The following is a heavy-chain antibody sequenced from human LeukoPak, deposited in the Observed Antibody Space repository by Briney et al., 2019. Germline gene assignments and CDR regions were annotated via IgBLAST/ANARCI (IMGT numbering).Heavy chain of an antibody. Sequence: ASVKVSCKASGYTFTSYGISWVRQAPGQGLEWMGWINPNSGGTNYAQKFQGRVTMTRDTSISTAYMELSRLRSDDTAVYYCARVGGITMVRGVNTWFDPWGQGTLVTVSS. CDR2: INPNSGGT. CDR1: GYTFTSYG. J-gene: IGHJ5*02. V-gene: IGHV1-2*02. D-gene: IGHD3-10*01. CDR3: ARVGGITMVRGVNTWFDP.